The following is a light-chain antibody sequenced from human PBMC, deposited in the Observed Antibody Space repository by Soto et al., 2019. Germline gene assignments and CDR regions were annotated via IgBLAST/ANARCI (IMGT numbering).Light chain of an antibody. CDR1: SGYSNYN. V-gene: IGLV9-49*03. CDR2: VGTGGIVG. CDR3: GADHGSGSNFSYV. Sequence: QAVLTQPPSASASLGASVTLTCTLSSGYSNYNVDWYQQRPGKGPRFVMRVGTGGIVGSKGDGIPARFSVLGSGLNRYLTIKNIQEEDESDYHCGADHGSGSNFSYVFGTGTKLTVL. J-gene: IGLJ1*01.